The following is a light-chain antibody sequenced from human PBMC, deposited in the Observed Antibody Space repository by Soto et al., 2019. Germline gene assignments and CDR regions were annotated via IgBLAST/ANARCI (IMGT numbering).Light chain of an antibody. V-gene: IGKV3-15*01. Sequence: EMVMTQSPATLSVSPGERVTLSCRAIESVHSNLAWYQQKPGQGPSLLIYYASTRVTGVPDRFSGSGSGTEFTLTISSLQSEDFGVYYCQHYSNWPPTFGPGTKVEIK. J-gene: IGKJ3*01. CDR3: QHYSNWPPT. CDR2: YAS. CDR1: ESVHSN.